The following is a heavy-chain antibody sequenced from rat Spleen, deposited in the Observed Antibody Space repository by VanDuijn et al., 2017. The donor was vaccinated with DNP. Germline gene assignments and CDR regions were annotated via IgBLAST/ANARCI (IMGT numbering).Heavy chain of an antibody. Sequence: EVQLQESGPGLVKPSQSLSLTCSVTGYSITRNYWGWIRKFPGNKMEWVGHISYSGITSYNPSLKSRISITRDTSKNQFFLQLNSVTIEDTATYFCARWSDYFDYWGQGVMVTVSS. CDR3: ARWSDYFDY. CDR2: ISYSGIT. J-gene: IGHJ2*01. CDR1: GYSITRNY. V-gene: IGHV3-1*01.